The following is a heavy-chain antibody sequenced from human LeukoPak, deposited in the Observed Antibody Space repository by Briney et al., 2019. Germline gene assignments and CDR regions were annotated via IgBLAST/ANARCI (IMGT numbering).Heavy chain of an antibody. CDR1: GFTFSSYG. CDR2: ISGSGGST. J-gene: IGHJ4*02. V-gene: IGHV3-23*01. CDR3: AKDHLPGIVVADRDY. D-gene: IGHD6-19*01. Sequence: PGGSLRLSCAASGFTFSSYGMHWVRQVPRKGLEWVSAISGSGGSTYYADSVKGRFTISRDNSKNTLYLQINSLRAEDTAVYYCAKDHLPGIVVADRDYWGQGTLVTVSS.